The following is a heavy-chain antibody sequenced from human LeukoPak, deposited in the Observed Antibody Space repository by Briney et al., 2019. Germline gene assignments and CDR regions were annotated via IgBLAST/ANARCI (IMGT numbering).Heavy chain of an antibody. CDR3: ARVVGDIVVVPADY. J-gene: IGHJ4*02. D-gene: IGHD2-2*01. Sequence: PGGSLRLSCAASGFTFSSYSMNWVRQAPGKGLEWVSYISSSSSTIYYADSVKGRFTISRDNAKNSLYLQMNSLRAEDTAVYYCARVVGDIVVVPADYWGQGTLVTVSS. CDR1: GFTFSSYS. CDR2: ISSSSSTI. V-gene: IGHV3-48*04.